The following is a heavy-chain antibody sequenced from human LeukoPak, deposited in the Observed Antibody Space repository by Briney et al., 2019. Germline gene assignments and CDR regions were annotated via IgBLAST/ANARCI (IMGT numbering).Heavy chain of an antibody. CDR3: ARGGSSSWRWFDP. V-gene: IGHV4-39*07. CDR1: GGSISTSNYY. D-gene: IGHD6-13*01. Sequence: PSETLSLTCTVSGGSISTSNYYWGWIRQPPGKGLEWIGNIFYSGSTYYSPSLRSRVTISLDTSRNQFSLKLNSVTAADTAVYYCARGGSSSWRWFDPWGQGTLVTVSS. J-gene: IGHJ5*02. CDR2: IFYSGST.